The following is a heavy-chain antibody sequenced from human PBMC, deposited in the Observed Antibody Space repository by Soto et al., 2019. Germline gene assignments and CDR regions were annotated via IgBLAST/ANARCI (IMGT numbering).Heavy chain of an antibody. CDR2: ISYDGSNK. CDR1: GFTFSSYA. V-gene: IGHV3-30-3*01. CDR3: ARAPGYYSDSSGYLFDY. Sequence: QVQLVESGGGVVQPGRSLRLSCAASGFTFSSYAMHWVRQAPGKGLEWVAVISYDGSNKYYADSVKGRFTISRDNSKNTLYLQMNSLIAEDTAVYYCARAPGYYSDSSGYLFDYWGQGTLVTVSS. D-gene: IGHD3-22*01. J-gene: IGHJ4*02.